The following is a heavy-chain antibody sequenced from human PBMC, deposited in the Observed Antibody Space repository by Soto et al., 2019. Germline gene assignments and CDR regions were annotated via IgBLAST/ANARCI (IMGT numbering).Heavy chain of an antibody. CDR2: INPSNGRT. J-gene: IGHJ4*02. Sequence: QVQLVQSGAEVKKPGASVKVSCKASGYAFSSNYIHWVRQASGQGLEWMGVINPSNGRTTYAQNFQDRATMTRDTSTSTVYLELRSLSSDDTAVYYCARRGFDYWGQGTPVTVSS. CDR3: ARRGFDY. CDR1: GYAFSSNY. V-gene: IGHV1-46*01.